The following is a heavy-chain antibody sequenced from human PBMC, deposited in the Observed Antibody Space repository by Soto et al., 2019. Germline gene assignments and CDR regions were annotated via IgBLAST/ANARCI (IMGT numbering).Heavy chain of an antibody. Sequence: GGSLRLPWAASGLTFETYAMTWFRQAPGKGLEWVSTISGSGDYTYYTDSVKGRFTISRDNSKNMMYLQMNSLRAEDTAIYYCAKNRGLQYYFDYWGQGTLVTVSS. CDR1: GLTFETYA. V-gene: IGHV3-23*01. CDR2: ISGSGDYT. CDR3: AKNRGLQYYFDY. J-gene: IGHJ4*02.